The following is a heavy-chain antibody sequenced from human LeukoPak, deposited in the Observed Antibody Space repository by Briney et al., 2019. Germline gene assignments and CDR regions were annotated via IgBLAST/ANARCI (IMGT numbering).Heavy chain of an antibody. D-gene: IGHD2-15*01. CDR3: ARAQKLGYCSGGSCYSSDY. CDR1: GFTFSSYS. Sequence: GGSLRLSCAASGFTFSSYSMNWVRQAPGKGLEWVSSISSSSSYIYYADSVKGRFTISRDNAKNSLYLQMNSLRAEDTAVYYCARAQKLGYCSGGSCYSSDYWGQGATVTVSS. CDR2: ISSSSSYI. J-gene: IGHJ4*03. V-gene: IGHV3-21*01.